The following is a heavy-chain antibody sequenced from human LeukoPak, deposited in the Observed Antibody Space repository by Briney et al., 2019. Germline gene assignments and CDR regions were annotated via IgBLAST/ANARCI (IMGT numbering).Heavy chain of an antibody. CDR1: ELTFSSYA. Sequence: GRSLNPSLEASELTFSSYAMHWSGQAQGKGLKGGAVISYDGRNKYYADSVKGRFTISRDNSKNTLYLQMNSLRAEDTAVYYCARDGFLPAAIVRGAYNWFDPWGQGTPVTVSS. J-gene: IGHJ5*02. CDR3: ARDGFLPAAIVRGAYNWFDP. D-gene: IGHD2-2*02. V-gene: IGHV3-30*01. CDR2: ISYDGRNK.